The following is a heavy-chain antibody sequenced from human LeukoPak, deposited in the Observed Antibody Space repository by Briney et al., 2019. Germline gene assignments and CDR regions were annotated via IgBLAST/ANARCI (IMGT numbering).Heavy chain of an antibody. CDR2: ISSSGGST. J-gene: IGHJ4*02. CDR3: ARHLLWFGELSGGFDY. CDR1: RFTFSGYG. V-gene: IGHV3-23*01. D-gene: IGHD3-10*01. Sequence: GGSLRLSCAASRFTFSGYGMSWVRQAPGKGLEWVSGISSSGGSTYYADSVKGRFTISRDNSRNTLYLQMNSLRAEDTAVYYCARHLLWFGELSGGFDYWGQGTLVTVSS.